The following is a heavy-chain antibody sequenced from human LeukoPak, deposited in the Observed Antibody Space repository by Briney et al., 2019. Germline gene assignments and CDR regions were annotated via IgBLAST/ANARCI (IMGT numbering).Heavy chain of an antibody. CDR3: ARVPETTQLFDY. CDR2: INWHDGST. V-gene: IGHV3-20*04. D-gene: IGHD1-14*01. Sequence: GGSLRLSCAASGFTFDAYGLSWVRQAPGKGLEWVSSINWHDGSTDYADSVKGRFTISRDKAKNSLFLQMYSLRAEDTAFYYCARVPETTQLFDYWGQGTLVTVSS. CDR1: GFTFDAYG. J-gene: IGHJ4*02.